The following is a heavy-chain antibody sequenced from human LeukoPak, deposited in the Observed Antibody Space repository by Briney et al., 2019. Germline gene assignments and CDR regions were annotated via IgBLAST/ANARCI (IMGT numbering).Heavy chain of an antibody. CDR2: TRDKAHSYTT. CDR1: GFTFSDYY. D-gene: IGHD5-12*01. V-gene: IGHV3-72*01. Sequence: GGSLRLSCTAPGFTFSDYYMDWVRQATGKGLEWVGRTRDKAHSYTTEYAASVKGRFTISRDDSKNSLYLQMNSLKTEDTAVYYCARGLNGNDFGDIHWGQGTLVTVSS. J-gene: IGHJ4*02. CDR3: ARGLNGNDFGDIH.